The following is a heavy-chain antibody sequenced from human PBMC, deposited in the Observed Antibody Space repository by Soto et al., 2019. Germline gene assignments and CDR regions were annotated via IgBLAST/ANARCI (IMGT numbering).Heavy chain of an antibody. CDR3: AKECGGTCLDAFDV. CDR2: VHHTGNT. V-gene: IGHV4-30-2*01. Sequence: QVQLKESGSGLVKPAQTLSLTCAVSGGSITSGGFSWSWIRQPPGKGLEWIGYVHHTGNTYYHPSLGSRVTISLDRSRNLFSLNLTSVTAADTATYYCAKECGGTCLDAFDVWGPGTTVIVSS. D-gene: IGHD2-15*01. CDR1: GGSITSGGFS. J-gene: IGHJ3*01.